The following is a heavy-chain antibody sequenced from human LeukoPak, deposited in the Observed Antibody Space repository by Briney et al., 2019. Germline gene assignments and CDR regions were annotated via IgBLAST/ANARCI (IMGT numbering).Heavy chain of an antibody. CDR3: ARDEDYGIFVNVDY. V-gene: IGHV4-59*10. CDR1: GGSLSDYY. CDR2: IHTSGST. Sequence: SEALSLTCAVYGGSLSDYYWSWIRQPAGKGLEWIGRIHTSGSTNYNPSLKSRVTMSVDTSKNQFSLKLSSVTAADTAVYYCARDEDYGIFVNVDYWGQGTLVTVSS. J-gene: IGHJ4*02. D-gene: IGHD4-17*01.